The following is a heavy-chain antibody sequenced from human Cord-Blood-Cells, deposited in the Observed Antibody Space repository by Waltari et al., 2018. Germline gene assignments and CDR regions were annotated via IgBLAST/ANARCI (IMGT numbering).Heavy chain of an antibody. CDR3: ATDLGQRRHWYFDL. V-gene: IGHV1-24*01. D-gene: IGHD7-27*01. Sequence: QVQLVQSGAEVKNPGASVQVSGEVSGYTLTALPMHWVQQAPGKGLEWMGGFDPEDGETIYAQKFQGRVTMTEDTSTDTAYMELSSLRSEDTAVYYCATDLGQRRHWYFDLWGRGTLVTVSS. J-gene: IGHJ2*01. CDR1: GYTLTALP. CDR2: FDPEDGET.